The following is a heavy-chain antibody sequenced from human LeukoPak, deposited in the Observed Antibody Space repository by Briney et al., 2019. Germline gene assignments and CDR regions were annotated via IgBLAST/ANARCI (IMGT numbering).Heavy chain of an antibody. CDR1: DYTFTSYG. V-gene: IGHV1-18*01. D-gene: IGHD3-3*01. CDR2: ISAYNGNT. Sequence: ASVKVSCKASDYTFTSYGISWVRQAPGQGLEWMGWISAYNGNTNYAQKLQGRVTMTTDTSTSTAYMELRSLRSDDTAVYYCARDNTYYDFWSGYFASCRFDPWGQGTLVTVSS. CDR3: ARDNTYYDFWSGYFASCRFDP. J-gene: IGHJ5*02.